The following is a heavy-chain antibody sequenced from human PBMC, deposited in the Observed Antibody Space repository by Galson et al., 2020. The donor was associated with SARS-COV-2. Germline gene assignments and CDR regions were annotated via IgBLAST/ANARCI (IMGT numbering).Heavy chain of an antibody. CDR3: ARPLKGGYYRTPLDY. J-gene: IGHJ4*02. CDR1: GFTFSSYA. CDR2: TSYDGVNK. D-gene: IGHD3-3*01. V-gene: IGHV3-30*04. Sequence: GGSLRLSCAASGFTFSSYAMYWVRQTPGKGLEWVAVTSYDGVNKYYADSVKGRFTISKDNSKNTLYLQMNSLRAEDTAVYYCARPLKGGYYRTPLDYWGQGVLVTVSS.